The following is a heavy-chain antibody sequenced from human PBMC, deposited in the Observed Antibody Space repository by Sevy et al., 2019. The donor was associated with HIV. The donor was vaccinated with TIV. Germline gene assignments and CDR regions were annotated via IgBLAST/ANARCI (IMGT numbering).Heavy chain of an antibody. CDR3: ARAPPVVVVPGAPSWFDP. V-gene: IGHV4-34*01. J-gene: IGHJ5*02. Sequence: SETLSLTCAVYGGSFSGYYWNWIRHPRGKALEWIGEINHSGSTNYNPSLKSRVTISVDTSKNQFSLKLNSVTAADTAVYYCARAPPVVVVPGAPSWFDPWGQGTLVTVSS. CDR2: INHSGST. D-gene: IGHD2-2*01. CDR1: GGSFSGYY.